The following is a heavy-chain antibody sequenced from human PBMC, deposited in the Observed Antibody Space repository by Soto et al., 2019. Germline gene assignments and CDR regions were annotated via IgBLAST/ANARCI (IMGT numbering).Heavy chain of an antibody. V-gene: IGHV3-23*01. CDR3: AATRVPVARTRYFEP. D-gene: IGHD6-19*01. CDR2: IGAGSAGT. J-gene: IGHJ5*02. Sequence: EAQLLESGGDLVQPGGSLRLSCAASGITFSSFAMSWVRQAPGKGLEWVSAIGAGSAGTHYADSVKGRFTISRDDSKNTLYLQMDSLRAEDTDVYYCAATRVPVARTRYFEPWGQGTPVTVSP. CDR1: GITFSSFA.